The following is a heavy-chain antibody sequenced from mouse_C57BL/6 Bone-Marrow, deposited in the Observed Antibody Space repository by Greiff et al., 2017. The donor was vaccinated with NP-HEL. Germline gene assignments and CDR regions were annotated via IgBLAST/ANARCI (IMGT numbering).Heavy chain of an antibody. J-gene: IGHJ1*03. CDR3: ARCGYYGSSWYFDV. V-gene: IGHV1-50*01. D-gene: IGHD1-1*01. Sequence: QVHVKQPGAELVKPGASVKLSCKASGYTFTSYWMQWVKQRPGQGLEWIGEIDPSDSYTNYNQKFKGKATLTVDTSSSTAYMQLSSLTSEDSAVYYCARCGYYGSSWYFDVWGTGTTVTVSS. CDR2: IDPSDSYT. CDR1: GYTFTSYW.